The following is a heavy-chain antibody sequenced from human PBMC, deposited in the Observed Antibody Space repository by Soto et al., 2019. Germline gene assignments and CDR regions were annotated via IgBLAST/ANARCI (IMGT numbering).Heavy chain of an antibody. V-gene: IGHV4-34*02. CDR2: INHSGST. D-gene: IGHD3-10*01. CDR1: GGSFSGYY. J-gene: IGHJ4*02. Sequence: QVKLQQRGAGLLKPSETLSLTCAVYGGSFSGYYWSWIRQPPGKGLEWIGEINHSGSTIYNPSLESRVTITVDTSKNQFSLKVSSVTAADTAVYYCARVQWFGMDGRYWGQGTLVTVSS. CDR3: ARVQWFGMDGRY.